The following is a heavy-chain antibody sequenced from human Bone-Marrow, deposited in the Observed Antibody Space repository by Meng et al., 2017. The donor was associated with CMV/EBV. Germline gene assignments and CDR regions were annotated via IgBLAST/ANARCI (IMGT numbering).Heavy chain of an antibody. CDR1: GFTFSSYG. V-gene: IGHV3-33*01. CDR2: IWYDGSNK. J-gene: IGHJ6*02. D-gene: IGHD6-6*01. Sequence: GESLKISCAASGFTFSSYGMHWVRQAPGKGLEWVAVIWYDGSNKYYADSVKGRFTISRDNSKNTLYLQMNSLRAGDTAVYYCARGAPGFKKGWQLVVDYYYGMDVWGQGTTVTVSS. CDR3: ARGAPGFKKGWQLVVDYYYGMDV.